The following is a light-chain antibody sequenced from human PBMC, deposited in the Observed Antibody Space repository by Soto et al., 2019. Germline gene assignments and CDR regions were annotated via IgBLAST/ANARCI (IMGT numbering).Light chain of an antibody. V-gene: IGKV1-5*03. CDR1: QTISSW. J-gene: IGKJ1*01. Sequence: DSQMIQSPSTLSGSVGDRVTIAFRASQTISSWLAWYQQKPGKAPKLLIYKASTLKSGVPSRFSGSGSGTEFTLTISSLQPDDFATYYCQHYNSYSEAFGQRTKVDIK. CDR2: KAS. CDR3: QHYNSYSEA.